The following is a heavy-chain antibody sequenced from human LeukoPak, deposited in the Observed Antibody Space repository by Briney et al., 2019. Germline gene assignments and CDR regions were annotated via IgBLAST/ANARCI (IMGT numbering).Heavy chain of an antibody. Sequence: GASVKVSCKASGGTFSSYAISWVRQAPGQGLEWMGGIIPIFGTANYAQKFQGRVTITADESTSTAYMELSSLRSEDTAVYYCARVGSEMATISYYFDYWGQGTLVTVSS. CDR3: ARVGSEMATISYYFDY. CDR1: GGTFSSYA. J-gene: IGHJ4*02. CDR2: IIPIFGTA. V-gene: IGHV1-69*13. D-gene: IGHD5-24*01.